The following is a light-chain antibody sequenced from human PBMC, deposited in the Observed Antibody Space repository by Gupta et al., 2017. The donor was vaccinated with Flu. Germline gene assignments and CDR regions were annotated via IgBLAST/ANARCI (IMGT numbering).Light chain of an antibody. CDR2: AAS. CDR1: QSISSY. V-gene: IGKV1-39*01. CDR3: QQSDSTPPST. Sequence: DIQMTQSPSSLSASVGDRVTITCQASQSISSYLNWYQQKPGKAPKLLIYAASSLQSGVPSRFSGSGSGTDFTLTISSLQPEDFATYYCQQSDSTPPSTFGQGTKVEIK. J-gene: IGKJ1*01.